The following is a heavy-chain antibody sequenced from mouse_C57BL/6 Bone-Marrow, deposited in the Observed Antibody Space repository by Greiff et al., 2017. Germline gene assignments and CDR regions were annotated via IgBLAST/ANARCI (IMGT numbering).Heavy chain of an antibody. D-gene: IGHD1-1*01. CDR1: GYTFTSYW. CDR2: IDPSDSYT. J-gene: IGHJ2*01. V-gene: IGHV1-59*01. CDR3: ARGGDYYGSPY. Sequence: QVQLQQPGAELVRPGTSVKLSCTASGYTFTSYWMHWVKQRPGQGLEWIGVIDPSDSYTNYNQKFKGKATLTVDTSSSTAYMQLSSLTSEDSAVYYCARGGDYYGSPYWGQGTTLTVSS.